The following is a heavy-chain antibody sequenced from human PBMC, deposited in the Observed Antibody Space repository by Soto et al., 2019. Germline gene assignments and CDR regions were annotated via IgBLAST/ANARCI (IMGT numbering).Heavy chain of an antibody. D-gene: IGHD5-12*01. CDR2: NKSKNDGGTT. CDR3: TTDFGYSGSDDAFDI. V-gene: IGHV3-15*01. Sequence: GSLRISWAASGFTFSNAWMSWVRQAPGKGLGWVGRNKSKNDGGTTDQAAPVKGRFTISRDDSKNTLYLQMNSLKTEDTAVYYCTTDFGYSGSDDAFDIWGQGTMVTVSS. CDR1: GFTFSNAW. J-gene: IGHJ3*02.